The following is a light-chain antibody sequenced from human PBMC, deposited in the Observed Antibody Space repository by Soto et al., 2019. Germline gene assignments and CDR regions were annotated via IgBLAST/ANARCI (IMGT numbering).Light chain of an antibody. CDR1: RSIRTY. V-gene: IGKV1-39*01. CDR3: QQSYRTPT. Sequence: DIQMTQSPSSLSASVGDRVTITCRASRSIRTYLNWYQQKPGKAPKVLIYSVSTLTTGVPSRFSGSGSGTDYTLTISSLQPEDFATYYCQQSYRTPTSGQGTRLEIK. CDR2: SVS. J-gene: IGKJ5*01.